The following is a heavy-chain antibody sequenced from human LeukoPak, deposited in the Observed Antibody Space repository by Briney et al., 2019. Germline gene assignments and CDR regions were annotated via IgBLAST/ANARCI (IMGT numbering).Heavy chain of an antibody. CDR2: IYYSGST. CDR3: AKAPGAASYYYYYGMDV. Sequence: PSETLSLTCTVSGGSIRSYYWNWIRQPPGKGLEWIGYIYYSGSTNYSPSLKSRVTISVDTSKNQFSLKLSSVTAADTAVYYCAKAPGAASYYYYYGMDVWGQGTTVTVSS. CDR1: GGSIRSYY. D-gene: IGHD6-13*01. J-gene: IGHJ6*02. V-gene: IGHV4-59*12.